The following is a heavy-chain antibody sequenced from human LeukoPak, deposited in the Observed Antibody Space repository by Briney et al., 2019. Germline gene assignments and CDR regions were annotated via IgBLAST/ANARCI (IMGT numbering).Heavy chain of an antibody. D-gene: IGHD1-26*01. CDR1: GYTFTSYY. J-gene: IGHJ4*02. V-gene: IGHV1-46*01. Sequence: ASVKVSCKASGYTFTSYYMHWVRRAPGQGLEWMGIINPSGGNTDYTQKFQGRVTMTGDMSTSTVYMELSSLRSEDTAVYYCARVPRGSYPHVYFDYWGQGTLVTVSS. CDR2: INPSGGNT. CDR3: ARVPRGSYPHVYFDY.